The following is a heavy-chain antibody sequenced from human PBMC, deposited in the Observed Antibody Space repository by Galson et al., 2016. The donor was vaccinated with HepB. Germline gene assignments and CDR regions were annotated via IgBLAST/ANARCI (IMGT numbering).Heavy chain of an antibody. CDR3: ARDRLASGNHLDY. J-gene: IGHJ4*02. D-gene: IGHD4-23*01. V-gene: IGHV3-33*08. Sequence: SLRLSCAASGFTFATYAMNWVRQAPGKGLEWVAVIWHDGSNKYYADSVKGRFTISRDSSTLYLQMNSLRAEDTAVYYCARDRLASGNHLDYWGQGTLVTVSS. CDR2: IWHDGSNK. CDR1: GFTFATYA.